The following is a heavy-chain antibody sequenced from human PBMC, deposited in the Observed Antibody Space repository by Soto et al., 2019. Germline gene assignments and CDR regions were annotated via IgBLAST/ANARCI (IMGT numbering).Heavy chain of an antibody. CDR3: ARGGLRMGLRFLEWFQDGRGFGY. J-gene: IGHJ4*02. V-gene: IGHV1-69*01. CDR2: IIPIFGTA. Sequence: QVQLVQSGAEVKKPGSSVKVSCKASGGTFSSYAISWVRQAPGQGLEWMGGIIPIFGTANYAQKFQGRVTITADESTSTAYMELSSLRSEDTAVYYCARGGLRMGLRFLEWFQDGRGFGYWGQGTLVTVSS. CDR1: GGTFSSYA. D-gene: IGHD3-3*01.